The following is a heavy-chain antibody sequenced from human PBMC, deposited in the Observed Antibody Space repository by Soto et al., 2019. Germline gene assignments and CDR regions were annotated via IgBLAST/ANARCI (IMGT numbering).Heavy chain of an antibody. CDR2: ISYDGSNK. V-gene: IGHV3-30-3*01. Sequence: GGSLRLSCAASGFTFSSYAMHWVRQAPGKGLEWVAVISYDGSNKYYADSVKGRFTISRDNSKNTLYLQMNSLRAEDTAVYYCARSDYGDYLWFDPWGQGTRVTVSS. CDR1: GFTFSSYA. J-gene: IGHJ5*02. D-gene: IGHD4-17*01. CDR3: ARSDYGDYLWFDP.